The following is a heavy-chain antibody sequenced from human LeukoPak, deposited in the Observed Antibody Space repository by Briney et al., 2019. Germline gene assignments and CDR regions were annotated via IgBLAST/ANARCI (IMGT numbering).Heavy chain of an antibody. CDR3: ATEYVRTHYFDW. CDR1: GYTFTSSG. D-gene: IGHD3-16*01. J-gene: IGHJ4*02. V-gene: IGHV1-18*01. Sequence: ASVKVSCKASGYTFTSSGISWVRQARGQGLEWMGWISAYNGDTDYAQKFQGRVTMTTDITTSKAYMELRSLRSDDTAVYYCATEYVRTHYFDWWGQGTLVTVSS. CDR2: ISAYNGDT.